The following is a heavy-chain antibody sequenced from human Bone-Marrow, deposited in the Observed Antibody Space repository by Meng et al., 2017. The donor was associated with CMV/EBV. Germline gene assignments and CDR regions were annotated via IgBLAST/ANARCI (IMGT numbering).Heavy chain of an antibody. V-gene: IGHV1-2*02. Sequence: ASVKVSCKASGYTFTSYGISWVRQAPGQGLEWMGWISPNNGGTNYVQKFQGRVTMTRDTSISTAYLELNRLTYDDTAVYYCASKLYYDFWSAYRGAEGVDPFNIWGQGTAVTVSS. CDR1: GYTFTSYG. J-gene: IGHJ3*02. CDR2: ISPNNGGT. D-gene: IGHD3-3*01. CDR3: ASKLYYDFWSAYRGAEGVDPFNI.